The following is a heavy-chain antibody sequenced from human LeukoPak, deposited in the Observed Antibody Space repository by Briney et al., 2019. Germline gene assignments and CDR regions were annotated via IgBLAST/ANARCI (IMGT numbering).Heavy chain of an antibody. CDR3: ASGWPHWFDP. CDR2: IYNRGGT. Sequence: SETLSLTCTVSGGSITSSGYYRAWIRQPPGKGLEWIGSIYNRGGTYYEASLRSRLTVSVDTSKNQLSLKLTSVTAADTAVYYCASGWPHWFDPWGQGTLVTVSS. V-gene: IGHV4-39*01. CDR1: GGSITSSGYY. J-gene: IGHJ5*02. D-gene: IGHD6-19*01.